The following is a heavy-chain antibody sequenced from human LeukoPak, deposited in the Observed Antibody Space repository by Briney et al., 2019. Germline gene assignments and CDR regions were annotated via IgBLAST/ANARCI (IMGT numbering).Heavy chain of an antibody. CDR3: ARRRGATRMFDY. D-gene: IGHD1-26*01. J-gene: IGHJ4*02. Sequence: GESPKISCKGSGYSCTNNWIGWVRQMPGKGLEWMGITYPGGSNTRYSPSFQGQVTISADRSISSAYLQWSSLKASDTAMYYCARRRGATRMFDYWGQGTLVTVSS. CDR1: GYSCTNNW. CDR2: TYPGGSNT. V-gene: IGHV5-51*01.